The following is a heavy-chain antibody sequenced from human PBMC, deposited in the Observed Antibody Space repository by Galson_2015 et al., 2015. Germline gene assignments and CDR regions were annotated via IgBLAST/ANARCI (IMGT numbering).Heavy chain of an antibody. Sequence: SETLSLTCAVYGGSFSGYYWSWIRQPPGKGLEWIGEINHSGSTNYNPSLKSRVTISVDTSKNQFSLKLSSVTAADTAVYYCARNRNYYYYYMDVWGKGTTVTVSS. CDR2: INHSGST. CDR1: GGSFSGYY. V-gene: IGHV4-34*01. J-gene: IGHJ6*03. CDR3: ARNRNYYYYYMDV.